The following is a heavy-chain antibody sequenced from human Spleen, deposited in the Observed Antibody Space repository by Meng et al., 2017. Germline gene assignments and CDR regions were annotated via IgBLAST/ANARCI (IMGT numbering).Heavy chain of an antibody. J-gene: IGHJ4*02. V-gene: IGHV1-2*06. CDR2: IDPKNGDT. D-gene: IGHD6-13*01. CDR1: GSPFTAYY. Sequence: QWKLCKDGAVVKHAGASLKASFQPSGSPFTAYYKHCVRRAPGQGLEWMGRIDPKNGDTHYAQKFQGRVTMTGDTSISTDYMELSGLRSDDTAMYYCARDEDISAAGKLFGDYWGQGTLVTVSS. CDR3: ARDEDISAAGKLFGDY.